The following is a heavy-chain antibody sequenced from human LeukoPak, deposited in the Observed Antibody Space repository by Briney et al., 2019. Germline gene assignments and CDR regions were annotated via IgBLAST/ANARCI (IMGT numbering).Heavy chain of an antibody. D-gene: IGHD5-18*01. CDR3: ARDPPYSYSYYYYGMDV. Sequence: ASVKVSCKASGYTFTSYYMHWVRQAPGQGLEWMGIINPSGGSTSYAQKFQGRVTMTRDTSTSTVYMELSSLRSEDTAVYYCARDPPYSYSYYYYGMDVWGQGTMVTVSS. J-gene: IGHJ6*02. V-gene: IGHV1-46*01. CDR1: GYTFTSYY. CDR2: INPSGGST.